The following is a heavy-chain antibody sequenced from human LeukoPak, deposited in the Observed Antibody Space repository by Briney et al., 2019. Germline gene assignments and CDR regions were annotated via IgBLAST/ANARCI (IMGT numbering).Heavy chain of an antibody. D-gene: IGHD5-18*01. V-gene: IGHV3-23*01. J-gene: IGHJ4*02. CDR1: GFTFTTYA. CDR3: AKSMSTAYRGFFDY. CDR2: ISNNGGDT. Sequence: GGSLRLSCAASGFTFTTYAMSWVRQAPGMGLEWVSSISNNGGDTYYADSVKGRLSISRDNSKNTLYLQINSLRAEDTAIYYCAKSMSTAYRGFFDYWGQGTLVSVSS.